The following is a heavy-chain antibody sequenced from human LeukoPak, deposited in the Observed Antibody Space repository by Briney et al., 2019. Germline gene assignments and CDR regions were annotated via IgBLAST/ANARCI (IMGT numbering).Heavy chain of an antibody. Sequence: GASVKVSCKASGYTFTGYYMHWVRQAPGQGLEWMGWINPNSGGTNYAQKFQGRVNMTRDTSISTAYMELSRLRSDDTAVYYCARTTYYDFWTGDPYFDYWGQGTLVTVSS. D-gene: IGHD3-3*01. CDR1: GYTFTGYY. CDR3: ARTTYYDFWTGDPYFDY. J-gene: IGHJ4*02. CDR2: INPNSGGT. V-gene: IGHV1-2*02.